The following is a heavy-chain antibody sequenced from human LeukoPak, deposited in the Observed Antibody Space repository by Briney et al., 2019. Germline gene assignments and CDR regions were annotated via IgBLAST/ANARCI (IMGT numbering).Heavy chain of an antibody. Sequence: GSLRLSCAASGFTFSSYAMSWVRQAPGKGLEWVSAISGSGGSTYYADSVKGRFTISRDNSKNTLYLQMNSLRAKDTAVYYCAELGLSVRGVIGYWGQGTLVTVSS. V-gene: IGHV3-23*01. CDR2: ISGSGGST. CDR1: GFTFSSYA. D-gene: IGHD3-10*01. J-gene: IGHJ4*02. CDR3: AELGLSVRGVIGY.